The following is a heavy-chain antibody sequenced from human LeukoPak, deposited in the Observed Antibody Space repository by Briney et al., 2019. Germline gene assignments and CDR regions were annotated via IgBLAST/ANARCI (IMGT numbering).Heavy chain of an antibody. Sequence: SETLSLTCTVSGGSISSNYWSWIRQPPGKGLEWIGYIYYSGSSNYNPSLKSRVTISVDTSKNQFSLKVSSVTAADTAVYYCARNARYNWFDTWGQGTLVTVSS. V-gene: IGHV4-59*01. CDR2: IYYSGSS. CDR1: GGSISSNY. J-gene: IGHJ5*02. CDR3: ARNARYNWFDT.